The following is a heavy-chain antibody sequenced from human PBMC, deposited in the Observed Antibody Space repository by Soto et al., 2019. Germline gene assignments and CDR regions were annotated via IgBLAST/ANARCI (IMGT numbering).Heavy chain of an antibody. CDR1: GGTFSSYA. CDR3: AKVAKSGVVIEYFDS. J-gene: IGHJ4*02. CDR2: IIPIFGTA. V-gene: IGHV1-69*13. Sequence: SVKVSCKASGGTFSSYATSWVRQAPGQGLEWMGGIIPIFGTANYAQKFQGRVTITADESTSTAYMELSSLRSDDTAVYYCAKVAKSGVVIEYFDSWGQGSLVTVSS. D-gene: IGHD3-3*01.